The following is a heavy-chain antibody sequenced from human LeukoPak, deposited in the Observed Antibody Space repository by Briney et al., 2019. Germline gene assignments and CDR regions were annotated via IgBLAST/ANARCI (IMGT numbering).Heavy chain of an antibody. D-gene: IGHD5-18*01. CDR1: GFTFSSYG. CDR3: AKEWIQQLNHYFDH. V-gene: IGHV3-30*02. Sequence: GGSLRLSCAASGFTFSSYGMHWVRQAPGKGLEWVAFIRYDGSNKYYADSVKGRFTISRDNSKNTLYLQMNSLRAEDTAVYYCAKEWIQQLNHYFDHWGQGTLVTVSS. CDR2: IRYDGSNK. J-gene: IGHJ4*02.